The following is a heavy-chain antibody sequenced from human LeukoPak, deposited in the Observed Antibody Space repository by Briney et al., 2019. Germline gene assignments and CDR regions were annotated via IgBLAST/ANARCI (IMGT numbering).Heavy chain of an antibody. CDR2: INHSGST. D-gene: IGHD1-26*01. CDR3: ASGVGATEPFDY. CDR1: GGSFSGYY. J-gene: IGHJ4*02. V-gene: IGHV4-34*01. Sequence: PSETLSLTCAVYGGSFSGYYWSWIRQPPGKGLEWIGEINHSGSTNYNPSLKSRVTISVDTSKNQFSLKLSSVTAADTAVYYCASGVGATEPFDYWGQETLVTVSS.